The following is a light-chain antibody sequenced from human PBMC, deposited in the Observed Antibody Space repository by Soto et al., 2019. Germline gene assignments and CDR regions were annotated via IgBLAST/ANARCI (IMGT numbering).Light chain of an antibody. CDR2: EVS. Sequence: QSALTQPASVSGSPGQSITISCTGTSSDVGGYNYVSWYQQHPGKAPKLMIYEVSNRPSGVSSRFSGSKSGNTASLTISGLQAEDEADYYCGSYTSSSTRVFGGGTKLTVL. CDR1: SSDVGGYNY. J-gene: IGLJ2*01. CDR3: GSYTSSSTRV. V-gene: IGLV2-14*01.